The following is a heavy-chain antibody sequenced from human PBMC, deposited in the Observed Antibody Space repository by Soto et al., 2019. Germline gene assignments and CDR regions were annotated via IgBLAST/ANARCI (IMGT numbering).Heavy chain of an antibody. D-gene: IGHD2-15*01. CDR3: ARQCVVPATPTNWFDP. Sequence: QVQVQESGPGLVKPSDTLSLTCTVSGGSVSSRSYFWGWIRQSPGKGLQWIGTVDYNGTTYYNRSLKSRESLSVDTSRNHFSPKLTSVAASDTALYDCARQCVVPATPTNWFDPWGQGTLVTVSS. CDR2: VDYNGTT. CDR1: GGSVSSRSYF. V-gene: IGHV4-39*01. J-gene: IGHJ5*02.